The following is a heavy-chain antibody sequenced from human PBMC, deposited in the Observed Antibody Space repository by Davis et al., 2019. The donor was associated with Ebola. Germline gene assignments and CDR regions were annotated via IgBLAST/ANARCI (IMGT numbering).Heavy chain of an antibody. CDR2: IYYSGNT. CDR3: ASALATYSGSYYDN. D-gene: IGHD1-26*01. CDR1: GGSVSSGSYY. V-gene: IGHV4-61*01. Sequence: MPSETLSLTCTVSGGSVSSGSYYWSWIRQPPGKGLEWIGYIYYSGNTHYNPSLKSRVSISVDASKNQFSLKLDSVTAADTAVYHCASALATYSGSYYDNWGQGTLVAVSS. J-gene: IGHJ4*02.